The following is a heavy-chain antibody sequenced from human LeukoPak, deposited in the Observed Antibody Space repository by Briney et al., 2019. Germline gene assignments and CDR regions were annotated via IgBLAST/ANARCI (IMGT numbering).Heavy chain of an antibody. CDR1: GYTLTELS. D-gene: IGHD3-22*01. CDR2: FDPEDGET. Sequence: GASVKVSCKVSGYTLTELSMHWVRQAPGKGLEWMGGFDPEDGETIYAQKFQGRVTMTEDTSTDTAYMELSSLRSEDTAAYYCATGYYYDSSGYYYSHNWFDPWGQGTLVTVSS. CDR3: ATGYYYDSSGYYYSHNWFDP. J-gene: IGHJ5*02. V-gene: IGHV1-24*01.